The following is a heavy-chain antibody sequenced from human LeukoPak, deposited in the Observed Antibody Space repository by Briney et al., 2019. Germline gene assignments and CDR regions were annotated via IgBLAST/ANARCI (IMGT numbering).Heavy chain of an antibody. D-gene: IGHD3-9*01. J-gene: IGHJ4*02. CDR1: GYTFTSYY. CDR3: ARYAHQHYDGVTGYFRAFTF. V-gene: IGHV1-46*01. Sequence: ASVKVSCKASGYTFTSYYMHWVRQAPGQGLEWMGIINPSGGSTSYAQKFQGRVTMTRDTSTSTVYMELTSLNSQDAAVYYCARYAHQHYDGVTGYFRAFTFWGQGTRVTVTS. CDR2: INPSGGST.